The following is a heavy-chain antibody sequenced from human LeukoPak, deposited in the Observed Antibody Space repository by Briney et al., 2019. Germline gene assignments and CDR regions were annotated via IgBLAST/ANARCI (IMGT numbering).Heavy chain of an antibody. V-gene: IGHV4-59*12. D-gene: IGHD6-13*01. CDR3: ARGPRGIYHY. Sequence: SETLSLTCTVSGGSISSYYWSWIRQPPGKGLEWIGYIYYSGSTNYNPSLKSRVTISVDTSKNQFSLKLSSVTAADTAVYYCARGPRGIYHYWGQGTLVTVSS. CDR1: GGSISSYY. CDR2: IYYSGST. J-gene: IGHJ4*02.